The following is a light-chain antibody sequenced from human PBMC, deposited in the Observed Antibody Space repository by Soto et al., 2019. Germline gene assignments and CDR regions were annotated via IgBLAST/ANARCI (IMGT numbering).Light chain of an antibody. CDR1: QSVSSD. Sequence: EIVMTQSPGTLSVSPGERATLSCRASQSVSSDLAWYQQKPGQGPSLLIYGASTRATGIPARFRGSGSGTEFTLTISSLQSEDFAVYYCQQYSNWPGTFGQGTQVEIK. CDR2: GAS. J-gene: IGKJ1*01. CDR3: QQYSNWPGT. V-gene: IGKV3-15*01.